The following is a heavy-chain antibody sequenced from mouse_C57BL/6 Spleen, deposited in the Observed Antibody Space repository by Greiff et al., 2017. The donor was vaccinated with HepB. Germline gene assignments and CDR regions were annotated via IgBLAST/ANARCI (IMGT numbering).Heavy chain of an antibody. CDR3: VRSGSYDWYFDV. Sequence: QVQLQQPGAELVMPGASVKLSCKASGYTFTSYWMHWVKQRPGQGLEWIGEIDPSDSYTNYNQKFKGKSTLTVDKSSSTAYMQLSSLTSEDSAVYYCVRSGSYDWYFDVWGTGTTVTVSS. D-gene: IGHD1-1*02. CDR1: GYTFTSYW. CDR2: IDPSDSYT. J-gene: IGHJ1*03. V-gene: IGHV1-69*01.